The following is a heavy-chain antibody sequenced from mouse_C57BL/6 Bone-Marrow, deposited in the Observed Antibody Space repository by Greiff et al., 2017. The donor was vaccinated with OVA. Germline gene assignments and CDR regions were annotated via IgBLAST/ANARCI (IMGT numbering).Heavy chain of an antibody. CDR3: ARPYDYDGAYDAMDY. V-gene: IGHV1-81*01. J-gene: IGHJ4*01. CDR2: IYPRSGNT. D-gene: IGHD2-4*01. CDR1: GYTLTSYG. Sequence: QVQLQQPGAELARPGASVKLSCKASGYTLTSYGISWVKQRTGQGLEWIGEIYPRSGNTYYNEKFKGKATLTADKSSSTAYMELRSLTSEDSAVYFCARPYDYDGAYDAMDYWGQGTSVTVSS.